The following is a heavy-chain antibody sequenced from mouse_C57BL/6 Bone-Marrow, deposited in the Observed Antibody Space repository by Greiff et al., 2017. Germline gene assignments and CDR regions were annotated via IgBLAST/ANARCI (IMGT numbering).Heavy chain of an antibody. J-gene: IGHJ3*01. CDR2: IFPGSGST. Sequence: QVQLQQSGPELVKPGASVTISCKASGYTFTDYYINWVKQRPGQGLEWIGWIFPGSGSTYYNEKFKGKATLTVDTSSSTAYMLLSSLTSEDSAVYFCAVYYGSPFAYWGQGTLVTVSA. D-gene: IGHD2-1*01. CDR3: AVYYGSPFAY. CDR1: GYTFTDYY. V-gene: IGHV1-75*01.